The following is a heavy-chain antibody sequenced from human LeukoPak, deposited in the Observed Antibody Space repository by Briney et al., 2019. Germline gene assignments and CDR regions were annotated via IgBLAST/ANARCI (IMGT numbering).Heavy chain of an antibody. CDR2: ISYDGSNK. D-gene: IGHD3-22*01. Sequence: PGGSLRLSCAASGFTFSSYAMSWVRQAPGKGLEWVAVISYDGSNKYYADSVKGRFTISRDNSKNTLYLQMNSLRAEDTAVYYCAKDRRDYDSSGYPDYWGQGTLVTVSS. V-gene: IGHV3-30*18. CDR3: AKDRRDYDSSGYPDY. J-gene: IGHJ4*02. CDR1: GFTFSSYA.